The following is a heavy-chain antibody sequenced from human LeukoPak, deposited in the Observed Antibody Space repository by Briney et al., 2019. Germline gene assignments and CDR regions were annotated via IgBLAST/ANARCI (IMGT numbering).Heavy chain of an antibody. V-gene: IGHV3-74*01. CDR1: GFTFSSYW. Sequence: GGSLRLSCAASGFTFSSYWMHWVRQAPGKGLVWVLRINSDGSSTSYADSVKGRFSISRDNAKNTLYLQMNSLRAEDSAVYYCARGDGYTGKSNWFDPWGQGTLVTVSS. D-gene: IGHD5-24*01. J-gene: IGHJ5*02. CDR3: ARGDGYTGKSNWFDP. CDR2: INSDGSST.